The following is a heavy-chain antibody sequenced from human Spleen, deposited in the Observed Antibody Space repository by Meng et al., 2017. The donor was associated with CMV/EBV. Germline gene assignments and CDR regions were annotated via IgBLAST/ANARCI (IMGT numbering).Heavy chain of an antibody. CDR2: IGNSGFTT. V-gene: IGHV3-48*04. D-gene: IGHD4-11*01. CDR1: GFTFSSYS. Sequence: GGSLRLSCAASGFTFSSYSMNWVRQAPGRGLEWVSYIGNSGFTTYYADSVKGRFTISRDNAKNSLYLQMHSLRAEDTAVYYCARSHDFRKLDVWGQGTTVTVSS. CDR3: ARSHDFRKLDV. J-gene: IGHJ6*02.